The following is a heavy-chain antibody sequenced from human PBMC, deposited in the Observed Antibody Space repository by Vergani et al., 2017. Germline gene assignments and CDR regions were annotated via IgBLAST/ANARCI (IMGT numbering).Heavy chain of an antibody. Sequence: EVQLVPSGAEVKKPGESLTISCKGSGYSFTSYWIGWVRQMPGKGLEWMGIIYPGDSDTRYSPSFQGQVTISADKSISTAYLQWSSLKASDTAMYYCARHGDYYDSSGYQRIDYWGQGTLVTVSS. J-gene: IGHJ4*02. CDR2: IYPGDSDT. V-gene: IGHV5-51*01. CDR1: GYSFTSYW. D-gene: IGHD3-22*01. CDR3: ARHGDYYDSSGYQRIDY.